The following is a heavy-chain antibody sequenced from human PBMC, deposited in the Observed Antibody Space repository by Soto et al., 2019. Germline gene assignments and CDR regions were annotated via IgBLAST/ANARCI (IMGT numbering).Heavy chain of an antibody. CDR2: IKQDGSEK. CDR1: GFTFSSHW. J-gene: IGHJ6*02. Sequence: PGGSLRLSCAASGFTFSSHWMSWVRQAPGKGLEWVANIKQDGSEKYYVDSVKGRFTISRDNAKNSLYLQMNSLRAEDTAVYYCARDGTDGSSWYGGHYYYGMDVWGQGTTVTVS. CDR3: ARDGTDGSSWYGGHYYYGMDV. D-gene: IGHD6-13*01. V-gene: IGHV3-7*03.